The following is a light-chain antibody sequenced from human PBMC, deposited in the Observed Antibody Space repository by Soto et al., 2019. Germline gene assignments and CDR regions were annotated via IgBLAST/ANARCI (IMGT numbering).Light chain of an antibody. CDR2: GAS. J-gene: IGKJ4*01. Sequence: IVLTQAAATLSLSPGERATLSCTASQHVTTTYIAWYQQKFGQAPRLLIYGASTRATGTPDRFTGGGFGTDFTLTIGRVEPEDFAVYYCQQYDSSFTFGGGTKVDIK. CDR1: QHVTTTY. CDR3: QQYDSSFT. V-gene: IGKV3-20*01.